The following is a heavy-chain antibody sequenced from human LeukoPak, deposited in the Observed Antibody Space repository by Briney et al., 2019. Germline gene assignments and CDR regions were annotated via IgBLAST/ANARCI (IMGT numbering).Heavy chain of an antibody. CDR1: GGSISSYY. Sequence: SETLSLTCTVSGGSISSYYWSWIRQPAGKGLEFIGRMYISGSTNYNPSLKSRVTISVDTSKNQFSLKLSSVTAADTAVYYCARQRNLYDYGGNSDFDYWGQGTLVTVSS. CDR3: ARQRNLYDYGGNSDFDY. D-gene: IGHD4-17*01. J-gene: IGHJ4*02. V-gene: IGHV4-4*07. CDR2: MYISGST.